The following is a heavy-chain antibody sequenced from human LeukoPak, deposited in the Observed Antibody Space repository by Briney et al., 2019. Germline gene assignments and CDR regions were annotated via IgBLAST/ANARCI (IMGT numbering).Heavy chain of an antibody. CDR1: GFTFSSYE. CDR2: INQDESEK. J-gene: IGHJ4*02. Sequence: PGGSLRLSCAASGFTFSSYEMNWVRQAPGKGLEWVANINQDESEKYYVDSVKGRFTISRDNAKSSLYPQMNSLRVEDMAVYYCARDPVYYDSGNNRGSLDYWGQGTLVTVSS. CDR3: ARDPVYYDSGNNRGSLDY. V-gene: IGHV3-7*01. D-gene: IGHD3-10*01.